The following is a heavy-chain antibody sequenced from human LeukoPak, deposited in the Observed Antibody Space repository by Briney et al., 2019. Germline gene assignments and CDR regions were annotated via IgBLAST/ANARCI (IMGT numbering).Heavy chain of an antibody. CDR3: ARGLARAIFGVVIHYYYYGMDV. Sequence: SQTLSLTCTVSGGSISSGSYYWSWIRQPAGKGLEWIGRIYTGGSTNYNPSLKSRVTISVDTSKNQFSLKLSSVTAADTAVYYCARGLARAIFGVVIHYYYYGMDVWGQGTTVTVSS. CDR2: IYTGGST. V-gene: IGHV4-61*02. CDR1: GGSISSGSYY. J-gene: IGHJ6*02. D-gene: IGHD3-3*01.